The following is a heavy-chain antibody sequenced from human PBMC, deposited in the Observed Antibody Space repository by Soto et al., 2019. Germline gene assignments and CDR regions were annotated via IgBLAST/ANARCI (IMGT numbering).Heavy chain of an antibody. D-gene: IGHD5-18*01. CDR2: FIAMLGTP. CDR1: GGTFGSHG. J-gene: IGHJ4*02. CDR3: ARGAMANFDY. Sequence: SVKVSCKASGGTFGSHGIAWVRQAPGQGLEWMGGFIAMLGTPTYAKKVQGRATITADESLTSSYLELRGLRSEDTAVYFCARGAMANFDYWGQGTVVTVSS. V-gene: IGHV1-69*13.